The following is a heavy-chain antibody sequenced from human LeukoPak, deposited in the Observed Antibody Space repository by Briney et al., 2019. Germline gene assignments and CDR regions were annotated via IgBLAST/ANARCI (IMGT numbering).Heavy chain of an antibody. CDR1: GGYINSYY. CDR2: IYYSGNT. CDR3: ARTHSSRYNWFDP. V-gene: IGHV4-59*12. Sequence: SETLSLTCSVSGGYINSYYWSWIRQPPGKGLEWIGYIYYSGNTYHNPSLKSRVTISVDTSKNQFSLKLSSVTAADTAVYYCARTHSSRYNWFDPWGQGTLVTVSS. J-gene: IGHJ5*02. D-gene: IGHD6-13*01.